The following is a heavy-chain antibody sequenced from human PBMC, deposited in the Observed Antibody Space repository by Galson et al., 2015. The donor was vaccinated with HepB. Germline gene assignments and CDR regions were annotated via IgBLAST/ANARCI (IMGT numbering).Heavy chain of an antibody. J-gene: IGHJ4*02. CDR2: ISYDGSNK. Sequence: SLRLSCAVSGFTFSSYGMHWVRQAPGKGLEWVAIISYDGSNKYYADSVKGRFTISRDNSKSTLYLQMNSLRAEDTAVYYCARGSSWYADYWGQGILVTVSS. CDR3: ARGSSWYADY. V-gene: IGHV3-30*03. CDR1: GFTFSSYG. D-gene: IGHD6-13*01.